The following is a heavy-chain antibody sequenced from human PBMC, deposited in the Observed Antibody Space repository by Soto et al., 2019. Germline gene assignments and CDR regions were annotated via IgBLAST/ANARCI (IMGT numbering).Heavy chain of an antibody. V-gene: IGHV1-8*02. J-gene: IGHJ6*02. Sequence: ASVKVSCKASGGTFSSYAISWVRQATGQGLEWMGWMNPNSGNTGYAQKFQGRVTMTRNTSISTAYMELSSLRSEDTAVYYCARERTGTTSMDVWGQGTTVTVSS. D-gene: IGHD1-1*01. CDR1: GGTFSSYA. CDR3: ARERTGTTSMDV. CDR2: MNPNSGNT.